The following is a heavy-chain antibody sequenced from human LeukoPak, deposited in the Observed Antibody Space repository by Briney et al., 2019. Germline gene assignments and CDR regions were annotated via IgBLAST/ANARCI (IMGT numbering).Heavy chain of an antibody. V-gene: IGHV3-30*03. J-gene: IGHJ4*02. Sequence: GRSLRLSCVASGFTFSSYGMHWVRQAPGKGPEWVALISYDGGDKYYVDSVKGRFTISRDNSKNTLYLQINSLRAEDTAFYYCARSPPASPFDYWGQGTLVTVSS. CDR2: ISYDGGDK. CDR3: ARSPPASPFDY. CDR1: GFTFSSYG. D-gene: IGHD2-2*01.